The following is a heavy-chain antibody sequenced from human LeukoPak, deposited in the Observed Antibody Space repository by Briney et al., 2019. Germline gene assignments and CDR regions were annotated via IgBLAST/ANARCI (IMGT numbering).Heavy chain of an antibody. Sequence: GGSLRLSCVASGFTFSNYAMSWVRQAPGKGLEWVSAISGSGGSTYYADSVKGRFTISRDNSKNTLYLQMNSLRAEDTAVYYCAKGRYVDTAMVTHYWGQGTLVTVSS. D-gene: IGHD5-18*01. CDR3: AKGRYVDTAMVTHY. J-gene: IGHJ4*02. CDR1: GFTFSNYA. CDR2: ISGSGGST. V-gene: IGHV3-23*01.